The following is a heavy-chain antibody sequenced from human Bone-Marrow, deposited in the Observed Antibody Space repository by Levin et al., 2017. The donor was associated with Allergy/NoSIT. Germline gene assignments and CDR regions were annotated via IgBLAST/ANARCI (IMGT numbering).Heavy chain of an antibody. CDR2: IYSGGST. CDR1: GFTVSSNY. CDR3: ARDGYYYDSSGYYYGMDV. Sequence: LSLTCAASGFTVSSNYMSWVRQAPGKGLEWVSVIYSGGSTYYADSVKGRFTISRDNSKNTLYLQMNSLRAEDTAVYYCARDGYYYDSSGYYYGMDVWGQGTTVTVSS. D-gene: IGHD3-22*01. J-gene: IGHJ6*02. V-gene: IGHV3-53*01.